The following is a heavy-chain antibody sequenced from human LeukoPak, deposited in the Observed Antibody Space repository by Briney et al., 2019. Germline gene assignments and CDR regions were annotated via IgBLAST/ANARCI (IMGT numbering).Heavy chain of an antibody. CDR1: GGSISSGGYY. Sequence: PSETLSFTCTVSGGSISSGGYYWSWIRQPPGKGLEWIGYIYYSGSTYYNPSLKSRVTISVDTSKNQFSLKLSSVTAADTAVYYCARSYDSSGYYQTWGQGTLVTVSS. CDR2: IYYSGST. J-gene: IGHJ4*02. CDR3: ARSYDSSGYYQT. V-gene: IGHV4-31*03. D-gene: IGHD3-22*01.